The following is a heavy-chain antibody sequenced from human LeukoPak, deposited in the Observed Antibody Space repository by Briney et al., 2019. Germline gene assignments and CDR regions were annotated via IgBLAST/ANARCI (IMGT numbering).Heavy chain of an antibody. CDR3: ARRRVAAAVKRAYYFDY. CDR2: IKHSGST. V-gene: IGHV4-34*01. D-gene: IGHD6-13*01. J-gene: IGHJ4*02. Sequence: AETLSLTCAVYGGSFSGYYWSWIRQPPGKGLEGIGEIKHSGSTNYNPSLKSRVTISVDTSKNQFSLKLSSVTAADTAVYYCARRRVAAAVKRAYYFDYWGQGTLVTVSS. CDR1: GGSFSGYY.